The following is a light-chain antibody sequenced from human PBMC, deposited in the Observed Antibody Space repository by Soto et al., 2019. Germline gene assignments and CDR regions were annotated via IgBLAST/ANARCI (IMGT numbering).Light chain of an antibody. J-gene: IGKJ1*01. Sequence: DIQMTQSPSTLSASVGDRVTISCRASQIISSWLAWYQQKPGKAPKLLIYDASSLESGVPSRFSGSGSGTEFTLTISSLQTDDFATYYCQQYNSYPLTFGQGTKVNIK. CDR3: QQYNSYPLT. CDR1: QIISSW. V-gene: IGKV1-5*01. CDR2: DAS.